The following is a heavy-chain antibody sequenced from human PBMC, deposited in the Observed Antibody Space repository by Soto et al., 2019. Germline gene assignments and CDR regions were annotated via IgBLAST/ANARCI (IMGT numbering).Heavy chain of an antibody. D-gene: IGHD1-26*01. CDR3: ARDGKGGGYDY. Sequence: EVQLVESGGGLVKPGGSLRLSCAASGFTFSSYSTNWVRQAPGKGLEWVSSISSSSSYIYYADSVKGRFTISRDNAKNSLYLQMNSLRAEDTAVYYCARDGKGGGYDYWGQGTLVTVSS. J-gene: IGHJ4*02. CDR1: GFTFSSYS. V-gene: IGHV3-21*01. CDR2: ISSSSSYI.